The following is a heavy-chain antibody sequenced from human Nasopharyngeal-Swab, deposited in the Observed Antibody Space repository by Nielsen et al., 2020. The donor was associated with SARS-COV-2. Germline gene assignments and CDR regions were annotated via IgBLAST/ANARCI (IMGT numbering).Heavy chain of an antibody. CDR2: ISGSGGST. J-gene: IGHJ6*02. CDR3: ARGGYSYGYYYYGMDV. D-gene: IGHD5-18*01. CDR1: GFTFSSYA. V-gene: IGHV3-23*01. Sequence: GESLKISCAASGFTFSSYAMSWVRQAPGKGLEWVSAISGSGGSTYYADSVKGRFTISRDNSKNTLYLQMNSLRAEDTAVYYCARGGYSYGYYYYGMDVWGQGTTATVSS.